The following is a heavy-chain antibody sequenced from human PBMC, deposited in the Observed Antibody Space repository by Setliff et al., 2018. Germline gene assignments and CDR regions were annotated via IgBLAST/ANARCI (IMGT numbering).Heavy chain of an antibody. D-gene: IGHD3-16*01. Sequence: PSETLSLTCTVSGDSISSAGYYWSRIRQHPGKGLEWIGYIYYSGNTYYNPSLQSRVTISIDTSKNHFSLKLNSVTAADTAVYYCAPLPTYVWGSPVDYWGQGTLVTVSS. CDR2: IYYSGNT. CDR1: GDSISSAGYY. CDR3: APLPTYVWGSPVDY. V-gene: IGHV4-31*03. J-gene: IGHJ4*02.